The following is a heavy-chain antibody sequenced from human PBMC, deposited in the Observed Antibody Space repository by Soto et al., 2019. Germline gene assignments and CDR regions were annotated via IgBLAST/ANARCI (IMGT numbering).Heavy chain of an antibody. CDR1: GGSISSYY. J-gene: IGHJ4*02. D-gene: IGHD2-15*01. Sequence: SETLSLTCTVSGGSISSYYWSWIRQPPGKGLEWIGYIYYSGSTNYNPSLKSRVTISVDTSKNQFSLKLSSVTAADTAVYYCASTNIYCSGGSCYSYFDYWGQGTLVTVSS. CDR3: ASTNIYCSGGSCYSYFDY. V-gene: IGHV4-59*08. CDR2: IYYSGST.